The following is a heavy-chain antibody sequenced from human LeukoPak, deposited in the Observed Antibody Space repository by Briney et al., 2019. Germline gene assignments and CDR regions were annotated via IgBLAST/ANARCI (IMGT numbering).Heavy chain of an antibody. CDR2: ISWNSGSI. Sequence: PGRSLRLSCAASGFTFDDYAMHWVRQAPGKGLEWVSGISWNSGSIGYADSVKGRFTISRDNAKNSLYLQMNSLGAEDTALSYSAKSTGYSYGLGRIYSFDYWGQGTLVTVSS. J-gene: IGHJ4*02. CDR1: GFTFDDYA. D-gene: IGHD5-18*01. CDR3: AKSTGYSYGLGRIYSFDY. V-gene: IGHV3-9*01.